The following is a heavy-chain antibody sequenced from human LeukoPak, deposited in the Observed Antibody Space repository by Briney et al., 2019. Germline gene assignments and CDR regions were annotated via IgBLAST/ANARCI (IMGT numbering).Heavy chain of an antibody. CDR1: GFTFSDYY. CDR2: ISSSGSTI. V-gene: IGHV3-11*01. J-gene: IGHJ6*02. Sequence: NPGGSLRLSCAASGFTFSDYYMSWIRQAPGKGLEWVPYISSSGSTIYYADSVKGRFTISRDNAKNSLYLQMNSLRAEDTAVYYCARGPYCSSISCYTAYYYYGMDVWGQGTTVTVSS. D-gene: IGHD2-2*02. CDR3: ARGPYCSSISCYTAYYYYGMDV.